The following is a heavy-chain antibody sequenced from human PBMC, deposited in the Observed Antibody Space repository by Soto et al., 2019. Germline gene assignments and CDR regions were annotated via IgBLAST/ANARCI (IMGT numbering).Heavy chain of an antibody. V-gene: IGHV3-11*01. CDR1: GFTFSDYY. Sequence: GGSLRLSCAASGFTFSDYYMSWIRQAPGKGLEWVSYISSSGSTIYYADSVKGRFTISRDNAKNSLYLQMNSLRAEDTAVYYCARGQLRVPAAMDFLPFSLDYWGQGTLVTVSS. CDR2: ISSSGSTI. J-gene: IGHJ4*02. CDR3: ARGQLRVPAAMDFLPFSLDY. D-gene: IGHD2-2*01.